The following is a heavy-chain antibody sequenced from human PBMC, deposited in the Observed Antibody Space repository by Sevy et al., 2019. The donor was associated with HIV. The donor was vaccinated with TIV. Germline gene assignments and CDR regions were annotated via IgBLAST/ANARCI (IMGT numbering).Heavy chain of an antibody. CDR3: AKGHEQWLPTDDAFDV. CDR2: FSGSGDNT. J-gene: IGHJ3*01. Sequence: GGSLRLSCAASGFTFSRYAMNWVRQAPGKGLEWVSTFSGSGDNTYYAASVKGRFTISRDNSKNTLFLDMNSLRADDTAVYFCAKGHEQWLPTDDAFDVWGQGTMVTVSS. CDR1: GFTFSRYA. D-gene: IGHD6-19*01. V-gene: IGHV3-23*01.